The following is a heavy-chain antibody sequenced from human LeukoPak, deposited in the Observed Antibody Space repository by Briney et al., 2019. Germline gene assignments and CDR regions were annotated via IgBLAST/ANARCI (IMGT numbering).Heavy chain of an antibody. CDR1: GGSFSGYY. J-gene: IGHJ5*02. CDR3: ASGYYYDSSGYRS. Sequence: SETLSLTCAVYGGSFSGYYWSWIRQPPGKRLEWIGEINHSGSTNYNPSLKSRVTISVDTSKNQFSLKLSSVTAADTAVYYCASGYYYDSSGYRSWGQGTLVTVSS. V-gene: IGHV4-34*01. CDR2: INHSGST. D-gene: IGHD3-22*01.